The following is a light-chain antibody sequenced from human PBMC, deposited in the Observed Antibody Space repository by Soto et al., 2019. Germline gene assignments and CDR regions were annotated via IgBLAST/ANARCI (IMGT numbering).Light chain of an antibody. CDR3: QHHNSYSQT. V-gene: IGKV1-5*01. CDR1: QSIRYY. J-gene: IGKJ1*01. CDR2: GAS. Sequence: DIQLTQSPPTLSASVGDRVTITCRASQSIRYYLAWYLQLPGKAPKLLIYGASSLQSGVPSRFSGSGFGTEFSLTISSLQPDDFATYFCQHHNSYSQTFGQGTKVEIK.